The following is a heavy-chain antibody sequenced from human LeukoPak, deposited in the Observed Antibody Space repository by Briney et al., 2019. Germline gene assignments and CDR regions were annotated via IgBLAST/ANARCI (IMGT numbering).Heavy chain of an antibody. CDR1: GFTFSSYA. Sequence: GGSLRLSCAASGFTFSSYAMNWVRQAPGKGLEWVSISGSGGDTYYADSVRGRFTISRDNSKNTLYLQMNSLRAEDTAVYYCAKARAETYGTYYFDYWGQGTLVTVSS. CDR3: AKARAETYGTYYFDY. D-gene: IGHD1-1*01. J-gene: IGHJ4*02. CDR2: SGSGGDT. V-gene: IGHV3-23*01.